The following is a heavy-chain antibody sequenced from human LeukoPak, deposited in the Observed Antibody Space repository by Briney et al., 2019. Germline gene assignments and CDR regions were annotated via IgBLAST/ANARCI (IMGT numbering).Heavy chain of an antibody. CDR1: GGSFSGYY. CDR2: INHSGST. CDR3: AREGIVGAINT. Sequence: SETLSLTCAVYGGSFSGYYWSWIRQPPGKGLEWIGEINHSGSTNYNPSLKSRVTISVDTSKNQFSLKLSSVTAADTAVYYCAREGIVGAINTWGQGTLVTVSS. J-gene: IGHJ5*02. D-gene: IGHD1-26*01. V-gene: IGHV4-34*01.